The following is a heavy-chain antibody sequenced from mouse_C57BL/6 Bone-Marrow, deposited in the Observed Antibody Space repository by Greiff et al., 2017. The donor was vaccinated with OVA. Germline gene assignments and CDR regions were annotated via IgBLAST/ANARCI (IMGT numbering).Heavy chain of an antibody. J-gene: IGHJ2*01. V-gene: IGHV1-61*01. CDR1: GYTFTSYW. Sequence: VQLQQSGAELVRPGSSVKLSCKASGYTFTSYWMDWVKQRPGQGLEWIGNIYPSDSETHYNQKFKDKATLTVDKSSSTAYMQLSSLTSEDSAVYYCARKDDGYYYFDYGGQGTTLTVSS. D-gene: IGHD2-3*01. CDR2: IYPSDSET. CDR3: ARKDDGYYYFDY.